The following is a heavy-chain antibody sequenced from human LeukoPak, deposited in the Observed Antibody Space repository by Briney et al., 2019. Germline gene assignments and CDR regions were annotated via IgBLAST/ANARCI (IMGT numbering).Heavy chain of an antibody. V-gene: IGHV4-39*07. D-gene: IGHD3-10*01. CDR2: ISYSGDT. CDR1: GGSITSSRYH. Sequence: PSETLSITCTVSGGSITSSRYHWGWIRQPPGKGLEWIGSISYSGDTYYNPSLKSRVTVSIDTSKNQFSLKLTSVTAADTAVYYCAPTVSRSPKGWFDPWGQGTLVTVSS. CDR3: APTVSRSPKGWFDP. J-gene: IGHJ5*02.